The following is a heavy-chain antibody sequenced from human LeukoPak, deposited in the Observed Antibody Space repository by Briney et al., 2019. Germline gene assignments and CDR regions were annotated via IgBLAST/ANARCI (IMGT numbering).Heavy chain of an antibody. J-gene: IGHJ6*03. Sequence: GGSLRLSCAASGFTFSSYGMHGVRRAPGKGLGWGAVIWYDGSNKYYADSVKGRFTISRDNSKNTLYLQMNSLRAEDTAVYYCAKEVSGDYYYYMDVWGKGTTVTVSS. CDR1: GFTFSSYG. D-gene: IGHD3-10*01. CDR3: AKEVSGDYYYYMDV. V-gene: IGHV3-33*06. CDR2: IWYDGSNK.